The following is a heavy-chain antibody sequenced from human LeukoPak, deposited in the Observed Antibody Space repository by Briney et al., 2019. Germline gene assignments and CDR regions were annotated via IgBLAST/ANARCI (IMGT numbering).Heavy chain of an antibody. V-gene: IGHV3-33*03. D-gene: IGHD4-23*01. CDR2: IWYDGSNK. Sequence: GGSLRLSCAASGFTFSNYGMHWVRQAPGKGLEWVAVIWYDGSNKYYADSVRGRFTISRDNAKNSLYLQMNSLRAEDTAVYYCASLGSMTTVVTRGVFDYWGQGTLVTVSS. J-gene: IGHJ4*02. CDR3: ASLGSMTTVVTRGVFDY. CDR1: GFTFSNYG.